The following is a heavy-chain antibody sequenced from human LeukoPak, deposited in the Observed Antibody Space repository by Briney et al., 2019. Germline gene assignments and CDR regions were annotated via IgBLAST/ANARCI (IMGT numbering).Heavy chain of an antibody. Sequence: GASVKVSCKASGYTFSSYYIHWVRQAPGQGLEWMGTINPGRDSTSYAQKFQDRVIMTRDTSTSTVDMDLSSLRSDDTAVYYCARDVGSGTYMFDFWGQGTLVTVSS. CDR1: GYTFSSYY. J-gene: IGHJ4*02. CDR3: ARDVGSGTYMFDF. D-gene: IGHD6-19*01. CDR2: INPGRDST. V-gene: IGHV1-46*01.